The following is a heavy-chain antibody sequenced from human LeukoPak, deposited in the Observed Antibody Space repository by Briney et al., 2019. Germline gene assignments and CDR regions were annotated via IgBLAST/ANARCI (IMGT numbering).Heavy chain of an antibody. V-gene: IGHV4-59*01. J-gene: IGHJ4*02. D-gene: IGHD6-19*01. CDR3: AREWGSAWYYFDY. CDR1: GGSISTYY. CDR2: IYNSGST. Sequence: SETLSLTCTVSGGSISTYYWSWIRQPPGKGLEWIGDIYNSGSTNYNPSLKSRATISIDTSKNQFSLKLSSVTAADTAVYYCAREWGSAWYYFDYWGQGSLVTVSS.